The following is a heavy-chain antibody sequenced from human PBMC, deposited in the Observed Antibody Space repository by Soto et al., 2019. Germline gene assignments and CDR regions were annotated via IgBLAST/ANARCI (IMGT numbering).Heavy chain of an antibody. D-gene: IGHD4-17*01. CDR3: ERRYGGTLDY. V-gene: IGHV4-59*08. CDR2: IYYSGST. Sequence: SETLSLTCTVSGGSLSSYYWSWIRQPPGKGLEWIGYIYYSGSTNYNPSLKSRVTISVDTSKNQFSLKLSSVTAADTAVYYCERRYGGTLDYWGQGTLVTVSS. J-gene: IGHJ4*02. CDR1: GGSLSSYY.